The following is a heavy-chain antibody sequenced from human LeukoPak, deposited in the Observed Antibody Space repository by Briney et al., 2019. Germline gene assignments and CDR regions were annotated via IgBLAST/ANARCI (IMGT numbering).Heavy chain of an antibody. J-gene: IGHJ5*02. V-gene: IGHV4-34*01. CDR3: ARRNMGRENWFHP. Sequence: PSETLSLTCAVYGGSLGGYYWSWIRQPPGKGLEWIGEINLSGSTNYNPSLRSRVTISVDTSKNQFSLKLSSVTAADTAVYYCARRNMGRENWFHPWGKGTLVTVSS. CDR2: INLSGST. CDR1: GGSLGGYY.